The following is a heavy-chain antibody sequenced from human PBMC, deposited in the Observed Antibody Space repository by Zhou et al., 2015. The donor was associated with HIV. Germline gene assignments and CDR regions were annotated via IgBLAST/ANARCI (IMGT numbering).Heavy chain of an antibody. CDR2: IIPIFGTA. J-gene: IGHJ3*02. V-gene: IGHV1-69*12. Sequence: QVQLVQSGAEVKKPGSSVKVSCKASGGTFSSYAISWVRQAPGQGLEWMGGIIPIFGTANYAQKFQGRVTITADESTSTAYMELSSLRSEDTAVYYCARVAATVTNADSGAFDIWGQGTMVTVSS. CDR3: ARVAATVTNADSGAFDI. D-gene: IGHD4-17*01. CDR1: GGTFSSYA.